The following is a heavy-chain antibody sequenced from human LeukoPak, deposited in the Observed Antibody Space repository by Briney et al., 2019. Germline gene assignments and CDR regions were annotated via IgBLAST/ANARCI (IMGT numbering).Heavy chain of an antibody. CDR1: GGTFSSYA. CDR3: ARHGTGEYYYYGMDV. D-gene: IGHD3/OR15-3a*01. V-gene: IGHV1-69*13. Sequence: GASVKVSCKASGGTFSSYAISWVRQAPGQGLEWMGGIIPIIGTANYAQKFQGRVTITADESTSTAYMELSSLRSEDTAVYYCARHGTGEYYYYGMDVWGQGTTVTVSS. J-gene: IGHJ6*02. CDR2: IIPIIGTA.